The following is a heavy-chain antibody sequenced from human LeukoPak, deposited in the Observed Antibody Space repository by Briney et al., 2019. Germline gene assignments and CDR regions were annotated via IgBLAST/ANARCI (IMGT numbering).Heavy chain of an antibody. V-gene: IGHV3-53*01. D-gene: IGHD2-2*01. J-gene: IGHJ4*02. CDR3: AARDCSTTSCYAGLFDY. Sequence: GGSLRLSCAASGLIVSNKYMSWVRQAPGKGLEWVSSLYSDDSTYYSDSVKGRFTISRDTSKNTVYLQMNSLGAEDTAMCFCAARDCSTTSCYAGLFDYWGQGILVTVSS. CDR1: GLIVSNKY. CDR2: LYSDDST.